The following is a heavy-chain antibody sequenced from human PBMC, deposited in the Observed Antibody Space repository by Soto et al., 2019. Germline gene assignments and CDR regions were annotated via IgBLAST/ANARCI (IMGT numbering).Heavy chain of an antibody. CDR2: IIPIDATV. J-gene: IGHJ6*01. D-gene: IGHD3-10*01. CDR3: ARELLGFGYTYGDV. Sequence: QVQLVQSGAEVKKPGSSVKVSCKASGGTFSNYALISWVRQAPGQGLEWMGGIIPIDATVHYAQKFQGRITITADESTSPTYLELRSLGSEDTAVYYGARELLGFGYTYGDVWGQGTTVTVSS. CDR1: GGTFSNYA. V-gene: IGHV1-69*12.